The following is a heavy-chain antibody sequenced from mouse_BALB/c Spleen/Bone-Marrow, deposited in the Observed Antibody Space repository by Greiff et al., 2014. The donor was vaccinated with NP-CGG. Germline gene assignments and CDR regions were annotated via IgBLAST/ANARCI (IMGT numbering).Heavy chain of an antibody. D-gene: IGHD2-2*01. J-gene: IGHJ4*01. CDR1: GFSLNSYG. V-gene: IGHV2-6-2*01. Sequence: VQLVESGPDLVAPSQSLSITCTVSGFSLNSYGVHWVRQPPGKGLEWLGVIWSDGSTTYNSALKSRLSISKDNSKSQLFLKMNSLQTDDTAMYYCARHERGYPYAMDYWGQGTSVTVSS. CDR2: IWSDGST. CDR3: ARHERGYPYAMDY.